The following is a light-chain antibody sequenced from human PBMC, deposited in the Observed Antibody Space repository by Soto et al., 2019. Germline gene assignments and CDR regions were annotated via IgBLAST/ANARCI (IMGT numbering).Light chain of an antibody. CDR3: QQGTDWPPGT. CDR1: QGVSSS. CDR2: DAS. J-gene: IGKJ1*01. Sequence: EMVWTQSPATLSLSPGERATLSCRASQGVSSSLAWYQQKPGQAPRLLIYDASNRATGIPDRFRGSGSGTDFTLTISSLEPEDFALYYCQQGTDWPPGTFGQGSKVDIK. V-gene: IGKV3-11*01.